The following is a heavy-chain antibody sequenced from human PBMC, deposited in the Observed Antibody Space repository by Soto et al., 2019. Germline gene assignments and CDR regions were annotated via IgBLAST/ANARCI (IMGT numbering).Heavy chain of an antibody. CDR1: GGTFSCYA. Sequence: QVQLVQSGAEVKKPGSSAKVSCKACGGTFSCYAISWVRQAPGQGLEWMGGIIPIFGTANYAQKFQGRVTITAVESTCTAYMELSSLRSKDTAVFYCASVGGGRLYFDHWGQVSLLTVSS. CDR2: IIPIFGTA. D-gene: IGHD2-15*01. CDR3: ASVGGGRLYFDH. J-gene: IGHJ4*02. V-gene: IGHV1-69*12.